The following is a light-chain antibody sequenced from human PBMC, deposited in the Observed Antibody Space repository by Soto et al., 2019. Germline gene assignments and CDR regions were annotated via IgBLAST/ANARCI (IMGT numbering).Light chain of an antibody. V-gene: IGLV2-14*01. J-gene: IGLJ2*01. CDR2: EVS. CDR3: SSYTSGSTLVV. Sequence: QSALTQPASVSGSPGQSITISCTGTSSDVGGYNYVSWYQQHPGKAPKLMIYEVSNRPSGVSNRFSGSKSGNTASLTISGLQAEDEAEYYCSSYTSGSTLVVFGGGTKLTVL. CDR1: SSDVGGYNY.